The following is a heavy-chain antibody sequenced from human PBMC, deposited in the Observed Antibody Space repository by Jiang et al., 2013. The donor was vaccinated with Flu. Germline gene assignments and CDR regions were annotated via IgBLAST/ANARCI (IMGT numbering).Heavy chain of an antibody. D-gene: IGHD4-17*01. Sequence: EWVSYISSSSSYTNYADSVKGRFTISRDNAKNSLYLQMNSLRAEDTAVYYCARVRAVTTYFDYWGPGNPGHRLL. V-gene: IGHV3-11*05. CDR3: ARVRAVTTYFDY. CDR2: ISSSSSYT. J-gene: IGHJ4*02.